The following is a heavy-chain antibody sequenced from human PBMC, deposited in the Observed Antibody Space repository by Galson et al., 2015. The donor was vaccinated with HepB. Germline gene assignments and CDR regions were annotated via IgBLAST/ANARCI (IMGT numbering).Heavy chain of an antibody. CDR1: GFTFSSYA. D-gene: IGHD6-19*01. CDR2: IPYDGSYK. CDR3: AREGMAGTLDY. Sequence: SLRLSCAASGFTFSSYAMHWVRQAPGKGPQWVAIIPYDGSYKYYADSVKGRFTISRDNSKNTLYLQMSSLRAEDTAVYYCAREGMAGTLDYWGQGTLITVSS. J-gene: IGHJ4*02. V-gene: IGHV3-30-3*01.